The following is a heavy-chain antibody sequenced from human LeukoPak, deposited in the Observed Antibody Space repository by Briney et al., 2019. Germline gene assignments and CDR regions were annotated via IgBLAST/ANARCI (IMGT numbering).Heavy chain of an antibody. CDR3: ARGVRYYDILTGYYTDYMDV. CDR1: GGSISSYY. J-gene: IGHJ6*03. V-gene: IGHV4-59*08. Sequence: SETLSLTCTVSGGSISSYYWSWIRQPPGKGLEWIGYIYYSGSTNYNPSLKSRVTISVDTSKNQFSLKLSSVTAADTAVYYCARGVRYYDILTGYYTDYMDVWGKGTTVTISS. CDR2: IYYSGST. D-gene: IGHD3-9*01.